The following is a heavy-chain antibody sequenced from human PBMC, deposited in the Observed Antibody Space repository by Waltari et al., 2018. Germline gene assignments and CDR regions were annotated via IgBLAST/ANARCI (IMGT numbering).Heavy chain of an antibody. CDR1: GFTFSSYA. D-gene: IGHD5-18*01. CDR2: ISYDGSNK. J-gene: IGHJ4*02. Sequence: QVQLVESGGGVVQPGRSLRLSCAASGFTFSSYAMHWVRQAPGKGLEWVAVISYDGSNKYYADSVKGRFTISRDNSKNTLYLQMNSLRAEDTAVYYCARDSGYSYGKKVDYWGQGTLVTVSS. CDR3: ARDSGYSYGKKVDY. V-gene: IGHV3-30-3*01.